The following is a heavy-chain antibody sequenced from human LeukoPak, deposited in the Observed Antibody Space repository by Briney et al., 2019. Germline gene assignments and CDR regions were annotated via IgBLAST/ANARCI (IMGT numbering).Heavy chain of an antibody. J-gene: IGHJ2*01. Sequence: ASVKVSCKASGYIFSGYDINWVRQATGQGLEWMGWMNPNSGKTGYAQRFQGRVTMTRNTSITTAYMELSSLRSEDTAMYYCASLIQNVYYGSEGAGYFDLWGRGTLVTVSS. D-gene: IGHD3-10*01. CDR2: MNPNSGKT. CDR1: GYIFSGYD. CDR3: ASLIQNVYYGSEGAGYFDL. V-gene: IGHV1-8*01.